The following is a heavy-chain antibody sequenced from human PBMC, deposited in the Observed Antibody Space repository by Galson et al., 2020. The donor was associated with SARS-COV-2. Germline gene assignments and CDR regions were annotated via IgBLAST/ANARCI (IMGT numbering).Heavy chain of an antibody. Sequence: GGSLRLSCTASGFTFDDYAMGWFRQGPGKGLEWLSFIRSKTYGRTTEYAASVKGRFTISRDDSKSIVYLEMNSLTTEDTGVYYCTRDRGAAGSTAGYWGQGTQVTVSS. CDR1: GFTFDDYA. D-gene: IGHD6-13*01. CDR3: TRDRGAAGSTAGY. V-gene: IGHV3-49*03. J-gene: IGHJ4*02. CDR2: IRSKTYGRTT.